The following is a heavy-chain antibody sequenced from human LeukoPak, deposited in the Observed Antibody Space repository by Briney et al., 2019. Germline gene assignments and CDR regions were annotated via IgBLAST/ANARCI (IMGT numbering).Heavy chain of an antibody. CDR3: ATGIAVAGTLRY. Sequence: SETLSLTCAVYGGSFSGYYWSWIRQPPGKGLEWIGEINHSGSTNYNPSLKSRVTISVDASKNQFSLKLSSVTAADTAVYYCATGIAVAGTLRYWGQGTLVTVSS. CDR2: INHSGST. V-gene: IGHV4-34*01. J-gene: IGHJ4*02. CDR1: GGSFSGYY. D-gene: IGHD6-19*01.